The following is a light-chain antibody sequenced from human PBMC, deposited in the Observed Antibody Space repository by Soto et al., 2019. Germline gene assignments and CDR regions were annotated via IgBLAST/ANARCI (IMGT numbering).Light chain of an antibody. Sequence: DFQMTQSPSSLSASVGDRVTISCRASQAIDNHVAWYQQKPGKVPRLLIYSASTLESGVPSRFSGSGSGTEFTLTISSLQSEDFAVYYCQQYNIWPYTFGQGTKLEIK. CDR2: SAS. V-gene: IGKV1-27*01. CDR3: QQYNIWPYT. CDR1: QAIDNH. J-gene: IGKJ2*01.